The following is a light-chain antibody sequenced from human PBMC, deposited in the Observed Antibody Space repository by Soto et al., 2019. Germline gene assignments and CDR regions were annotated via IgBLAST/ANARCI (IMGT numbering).Light chain of an antibody. CDR2: GAS. CDR1: QSVSSN. V-gene: IGKV3-15*01. J-gene: IGKJ4*01. CDR3: QQYNNWPPLT. Sequence: EIVKTQSPATLSVSPGERATLSSRASQSVSSNLDWYQQKPGQAPRLLIYGASTRATGIPSRFSGSGSGTEFTLTISSLQSEDFAVYYCQQYNNWPPLTFGGGTKVDIK.